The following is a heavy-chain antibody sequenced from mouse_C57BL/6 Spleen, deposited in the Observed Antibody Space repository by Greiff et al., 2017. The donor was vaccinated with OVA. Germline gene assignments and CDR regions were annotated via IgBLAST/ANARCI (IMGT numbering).Heavy chain of an antibody. J-gene: IGHJ2*01. V-gene: IGHV1-64*01. CDR1: GYTFTSYW. CDR2: IHPDSGST. D-gene: IGHD2-4*01. CDR3: ARSSDYGGVYFDY. Sequence: VQLQQPGAELVKPGASVKSSCKASGYTFTSYWMHWVKQRPGQGLEWIGMIHPDSGSTNYNEKFKSKATLTVDKSSSTAYMQLSSLTSEDSAVYYCARSSDYGGVYFDYWGQGTTLTVSS.